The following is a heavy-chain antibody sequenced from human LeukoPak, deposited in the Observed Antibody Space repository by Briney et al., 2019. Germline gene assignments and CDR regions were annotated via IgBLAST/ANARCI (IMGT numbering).Heavy chain of an antibody. CDR3: ARFGGRTIFGVVTLDYYYGMDV. D-gene: IGHD3-3*01. V-gene: IGHV1-2*02. CDR1: GYAFTGYY. J-gene: IGHJ6*02. CDR2: SNPNSGGT. Sequence: ASVKVSCKASGYAFTGYYMHWGRQAPGQGGEWRGGSNPNSGGTNNAQKFQGRVTMTRDTSISTAYMELSRLRSDDTAVYYCARFGGRTIFGVVTLDYYYGMDVWGQGTTVTVSS.